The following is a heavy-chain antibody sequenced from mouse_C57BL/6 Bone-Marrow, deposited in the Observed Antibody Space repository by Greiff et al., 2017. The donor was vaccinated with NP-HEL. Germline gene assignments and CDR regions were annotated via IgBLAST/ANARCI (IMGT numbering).Heavy chain of an antibody. V-gene: IGHV14-4*01. J-gene: IGHJ1*03. CDR2: IDPENGDT. CDR3: TTRHYSYWYFDV. CDR1: GFNIKDDY. D-gene: IGHD1-1*01. Sequence: VQLQQSGAELVRPGASVKLSCTASGFNIKDDYMHWVKQRPEQGLEWIGWIDPENGDTEYASKFQGKATITADTSSNTAYLQLSSLTSEDTAVYYCTTRHYSYWYFDVWGTGTTVTVSS.